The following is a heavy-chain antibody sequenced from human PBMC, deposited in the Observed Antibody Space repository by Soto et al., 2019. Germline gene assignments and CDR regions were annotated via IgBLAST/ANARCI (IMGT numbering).Heavy chain of an antibody. CDR1: GDSISSYY. CDR3: ALRSMAVVPEY. CDR2: LYYGRSA. D-gene: IGHD3-22*01. J-gene: IGHJ4*02. Sequence: QVQLQESGPGLVKPSETLSLPCAVSGDSISSYYCMWIRQPPGKGLESIGYLYYGRSANYNPSLKRRVTLSVDTSTNQCSLTLSSMTAADTAVYYCALRSMAVVPEYWGQGTLVTVSS. V-gene: IGHV4-59*01.